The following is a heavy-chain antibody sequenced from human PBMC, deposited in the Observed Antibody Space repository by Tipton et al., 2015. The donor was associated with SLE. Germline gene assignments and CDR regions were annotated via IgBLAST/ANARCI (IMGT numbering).Heavy chain of an antibody. CDR3: ARLTGESYFDY. CDR2: VYYSGAL. J-gene: IGHJ4*02. D-gene: IGHD7-27*01. Sequence: TLSLTCNVSGDSIHGFYWNWLRQPPGKGLEWIGCVYYSGALYYNPSLSSRVTLSVDRSKNQFSLKLSSVTPADTAVYYCARLTGESYFDYWGQGTLVTVSS. V-gene: IGHV4-59*01. CDR1: GDSIHGFY.